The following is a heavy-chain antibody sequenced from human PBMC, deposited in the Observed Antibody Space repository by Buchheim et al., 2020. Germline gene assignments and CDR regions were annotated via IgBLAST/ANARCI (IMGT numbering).Heavy chain of an antibody. CDR1: GFTFSSYA. J-gene: IGHJ6*02. CDR2: ISGSGGST. CDR3: AKGLLEGYYDSSGYLYYYYYGMDV. Sequence: EVQLLESGGGLVQPGGSLRLSCAASGFTFSSYAMSWVRQAPGKGLEWVSAISGSGGSTYCADSVMGRFTISRDNSKKPLYLPMNSLRAEDTAVYYCAKGLLEGYYDSSGYLYYYYYGMDVWGQGTT. V-gene: IGHV3-23*01. D-gene: IGHD3-22*01.